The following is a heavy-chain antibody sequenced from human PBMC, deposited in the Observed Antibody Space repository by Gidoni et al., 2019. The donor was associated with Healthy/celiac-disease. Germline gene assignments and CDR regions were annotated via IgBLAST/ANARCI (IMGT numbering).Heavy chain of an antibody. CDR1: GVTFSSYA. J-gene: IGHJ6*02. Sequence: QVQLVESGGGVVQPGRSLRLSCAASGVTFSSYALNWVRQAPGKGLEWVAVISYDGSNKYYADSVKGRFTISRDNSKNTLYLQMNSLRAEDTAVYYCARGYCSSTSCHYYYYYYGMDVWGQGTTVTVSS. V-gene: IGHV3-30-3*01. CDR3: ARGYCSSTSCHYYYYYYGMDV. D-gene: IGHD2-2*01. CDR2: ISYDGSNK.